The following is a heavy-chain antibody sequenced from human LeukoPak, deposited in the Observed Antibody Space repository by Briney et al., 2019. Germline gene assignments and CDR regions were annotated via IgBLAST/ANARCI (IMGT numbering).Heavy chain of an antibody. V-gene: IGHV4-4*02. J-gene: IGHJ3*02. CDR1: GGSISSNMW. CDR2: IYHSGST. CDR3: ARDSSIVGTTGAFDI. D-gene: IGHD1-26*01. Sequence: PSETLSLTCSISGGSISSNMWWSWVRQTPGKGLEWIGEIYHSGSTNYNPSLKSRVTLLIDKSKNQFSLKLSSVTAVDTAVYYCARDSSIVGTTGAFDIWGQGTMVIVSS.